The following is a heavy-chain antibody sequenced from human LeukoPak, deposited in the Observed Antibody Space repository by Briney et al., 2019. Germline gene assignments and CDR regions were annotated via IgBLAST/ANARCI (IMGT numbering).Heavy chain of an antibody. D-gene: IGHD3-22*01. Sequence: SETLSLTCTVSGGSISSSSYYWGWIRQPPGKGLEWIGSIYYSGSTYYNPSLKSRVTISVDTSKNQFSLKLSSVTAADTAVYYCATMGGQNYYDSSGYDDAFDIWGQGTMVTVSS. V-gene: IGHV4-39*01. CDR1: GGSISSSSYY. CDR2: IYYSGST. J-gene: IGHJ3*02. CDR3: ATMGGQNYYDSSGYDDAFDI.